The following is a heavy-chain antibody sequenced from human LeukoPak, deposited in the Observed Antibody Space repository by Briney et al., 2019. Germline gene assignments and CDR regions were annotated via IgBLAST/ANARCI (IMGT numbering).Heavy chain of an antibody. D-gene: IGHD5-18*01. CDR3: AKDRGYSYGPSNYYYYYGMDV. CDR2: ISYDGSNK. V-gene: IGHV3-30*18. J-gene: IGHJ6*02. Sequence: SGGSLRLSCAASGFTFSSYGMHWVRQAPGKGLEWVAVISYDGSNKYYADSVKGRFTISRDNSKNTLYLQMNSLRAGDTAVYYCAKDRGYSYGPSNYYYYYGMDVWGQGTTVTVSS. CDR1: GFTFSSYG.